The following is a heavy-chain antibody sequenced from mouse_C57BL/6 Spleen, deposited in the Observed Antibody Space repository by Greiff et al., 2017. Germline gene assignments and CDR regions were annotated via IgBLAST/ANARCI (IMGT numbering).Heavy chain of an antibody. CDR2: ISSGSSTI. J-gene: IGHJ2*01. CDR1: GFTFSDYG. Sequence: VQLKASGGGLVKPGGSLKLSCAASGFTFSDYGMHWVRQAPEKGLEWVAYISSGSSTIYYADTVKGRFTISRDNAKNTLFLQMTSLRSEDTAMYYCARRPLLLREDYFDYWGQGTTLTVSS. CDR3: ARRPLLLREDYFDY. D-gene: IGHD1-1*01. V-gene: IGHV5-17*01.